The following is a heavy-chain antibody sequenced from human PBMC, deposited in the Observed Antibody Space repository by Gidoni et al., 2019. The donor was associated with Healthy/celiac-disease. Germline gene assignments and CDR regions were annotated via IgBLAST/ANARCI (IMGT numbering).Heavy chain of an antibody. CDR1: GGSISSSSYY. D-gene: IGHD6-13*01. CDR3: AVHIPAAGIHGY. Sequence: QLQLQESGPGPVKPSETLSLTCTVSGGSISSSSYYWGWIRQPPGKGLEWIGSIYYSGSTYYNPSLKSRVTISVDTSKNQFSLKLSSVTAADTAVYYCAVHIPAAGIHGYWGQGTLVTVSS. J-gene: IGHJ4*02. V-gene: IGHV4-39*01. CDR2: IYYSGST.